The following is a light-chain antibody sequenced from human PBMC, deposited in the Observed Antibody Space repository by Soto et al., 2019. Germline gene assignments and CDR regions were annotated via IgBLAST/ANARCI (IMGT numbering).Light chain of an antibody. J-gene: IGLJ2*01. CDR1: SSDVGGYNY. CDR3: STYKSSSTPVV. Sequence: QSALTQPASVSESPGQSITISCTGTSSDVGGYNYVSWYQQHPGKAPKLMIYDVSNRPSGVSNRFSGSKSGNTASLTISGLQDADEEAYYCSTYKSSSTPVVFGGGTKLTVL. V-gene: IGLV2-14*01. CDR2: DVS.